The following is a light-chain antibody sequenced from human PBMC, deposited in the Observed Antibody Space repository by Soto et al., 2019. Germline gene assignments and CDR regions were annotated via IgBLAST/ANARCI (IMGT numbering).Light chain of an antibody. CDR3: QLLGS. CDR1: QSVSSSY. Sequence: EIVLTQSPGTLSLSPGERATLSCRASQSVSSSYLAWYQQKPGQAPRLLIYGASSRATGIPDRFSGSGSGTDFTLTISRLEPEDFAVYYCQLLGSFGQGTRLEIK. V-gene: IGKV3-20*01. CDR2: GAS. J-gene: IGKJ5*01.